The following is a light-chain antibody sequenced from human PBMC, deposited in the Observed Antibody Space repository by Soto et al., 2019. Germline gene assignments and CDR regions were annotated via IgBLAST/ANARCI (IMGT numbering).Light chain of an antibody. CDR2: DVS. CDR1: SSDVGAYTY. J-gene: IGLJ1*01. CDR3: SSFTTSSTLV. V-gene: IGLV2-14*03. Sequence: QSVLTQPASVSGSPGQSITISCIGTSSDVGAYTYVSWYRHHPGKAPKLMLYDVSNRPSGVSSRFSGSKSGNTAALTISGLQAEDEADYYCSSFTTSSTLVFGTGTKVTVI.